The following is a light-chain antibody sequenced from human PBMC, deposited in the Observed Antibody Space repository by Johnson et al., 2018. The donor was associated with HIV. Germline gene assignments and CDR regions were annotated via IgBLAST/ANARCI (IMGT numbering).Light chain of an antibody. V-gene: IGLV1-51*02. J-gene: IGLJ1*01. CDR1: SSNIGNNY. CDR3: GTWDSSLSAGGNV. CDR2: ENN. Sequence: QSVLTQAPSVSAAPGQKVTISCSGSSSNIGNNYVSWYQQLPGTAPKLLIYENNKRPSGIPDRFSGSQSGTSATLGITGLQTGDEADYYCGTWDSSLSAGGNVFGTGTKVTVL.